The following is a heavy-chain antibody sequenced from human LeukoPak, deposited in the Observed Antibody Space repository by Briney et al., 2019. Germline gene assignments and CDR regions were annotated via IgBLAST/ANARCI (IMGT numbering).Heavy chain of an antibody. J-gene: IGHJ2*01. Sequence: ASVKVSCKASGYTFTSYYMHWVRQAPGQGLEWMGKINPSGGDTSYAQKFQGRVTMTRDTSTSTVYMELSSLRSEDTAVYYCARDDSGGRYFDLWGRGTLVTVSS. CDR2: INPSGGDT. CDR3: ARDDSGGRYFDL. CDR1: GYTFTSYY. D-gene: IGHD4-23*01. V-gene: IGHV1-46*01.